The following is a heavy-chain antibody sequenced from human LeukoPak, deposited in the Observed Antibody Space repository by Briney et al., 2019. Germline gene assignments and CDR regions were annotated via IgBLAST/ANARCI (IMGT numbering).Heavy chain of an antibody. Sequence: GRSLRLSCAASGFTFSSYGMHWVRQAPGKGLEWVAVIWYDGSNKYYADSVKGRFTISRDNSKNTLYLQMNSLRAEDTAVYYCARDVSSGYYGGAGDYWGQGTLVTVSS. D-gene: IGHD3-22*01. CDR3: ARDVSSGYYGGAGDY. CDR1: GFTFSSYG. J-gene: IGHJ4*02. V-gene: IGHV3-33*01. CDR2: IWYDGSNK.